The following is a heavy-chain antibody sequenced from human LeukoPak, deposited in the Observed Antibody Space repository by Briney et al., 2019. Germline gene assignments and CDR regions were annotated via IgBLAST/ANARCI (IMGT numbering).Heavy chain of an antibody. D-gene: IGHD3-3*01. J-gene: IGHJ6*03. V-gene: IGHV1-2*02. CDR1: GYTFTGYY. Sequence: ASVKVSCKASGYTFTGYYMHWVRQAPGQGLEWMGWINPNSGGTNYAQKFQGRVTMTRDTSISTAYMELSSLRSEDTAVYYCARGRTIFGVVITQDSYYYYMDVWGKGTTVTVSS. CDR3: ARGRTIFGVVITQDSYYYYMDV. CDR2: INPNSGGT.